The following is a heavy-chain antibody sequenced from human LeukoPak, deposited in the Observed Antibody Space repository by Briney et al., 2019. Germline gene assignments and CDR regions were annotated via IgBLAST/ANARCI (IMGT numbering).Heavy chain of an antibody. D-gene: IGHD6-19*01. V-gene: IGHV5-10-1*01. J-gene: IGHJ4*02. Sequence: GAALGISLKGSGCRFTSYWISWVRQMPGKGVGWMGRIEPSDSYTNYSPSFQGHVTISADKSISTAYLQCSSLNASDTAMYYCARPKYSSGPGGMYYFDYWGQGTLVTVSS. CDR3: ARPKYSSGPGGMYYFDY. CDR1: GCRFTSYW. CDR2: IEPSDSYT.